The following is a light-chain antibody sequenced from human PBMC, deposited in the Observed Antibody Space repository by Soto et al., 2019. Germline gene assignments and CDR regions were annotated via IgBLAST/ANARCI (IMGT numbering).Light chain of an antibody. CDR2: ANT. CDR1: SSYIGAGYD. Sequence: QSVLTQPPSVSGAPGQSVTISCTGSSSYIGAGYDVHWYQQLPGTAPKLLIYANTNRPSGVPDRFSGSKSGTSASLAITGLQADDEPDYYCQSYDDSLGGHVIFGGRTKVTVL. CDR3: QSYDDSLGGHVI. V-gene: IGLV1-40*01. J-gene: IGLJ2*01.